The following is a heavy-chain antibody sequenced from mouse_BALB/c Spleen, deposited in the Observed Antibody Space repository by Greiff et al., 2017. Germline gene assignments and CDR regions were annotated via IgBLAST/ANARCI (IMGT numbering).Heavy chain of an antibody. CDR3: ARNPLHYYGHYAMDY. CDR1: GFSLTSYG. V-gene: IGHV2-9*02. CDR2: IWAGGST. J-gene: IGHJ4*01. D-gene: IGHD1-1*01. Sequence: VQRVESGPGLVAPSQSLSITCTVSGFSLTSYGVHWVRQPPGKGLEWLGVIWAGGSTNYHSALMSRLSISKDNSKSQVFLKMNSLQTDDTAMYYCARNPLHYYGHYAMDYWGQGTSVTVSS.